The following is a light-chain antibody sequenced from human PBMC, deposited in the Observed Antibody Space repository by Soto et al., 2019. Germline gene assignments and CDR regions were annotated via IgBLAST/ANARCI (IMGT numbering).Light chain of an antibody. Sequence: EIVMTQSPATLSVSPGERATLSGRASQSVSSNLAWYQQKPGQAPRLLIYGASTRATGIPARFSGSGSGTEFTLTISSLQSEDFAVYYCQQCNNWPRTFGQGTKVEIK. V-gene: IGKV3-15*01. CDR1: QSVSSN. J-gene: IGKJ1*01. CDR3: QQCNNWPRT. CDR2: GAS.